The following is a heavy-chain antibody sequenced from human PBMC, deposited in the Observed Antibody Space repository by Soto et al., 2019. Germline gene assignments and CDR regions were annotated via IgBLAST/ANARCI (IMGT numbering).Heavy chain of an antibody. CDR2: ISGSGGST. J-gene: IGHJ4*02. V-gene: IGHV3-23*01. Sequence: GGSLRLSCAASGFTSSSYAMSWVRQAPGKGLEWVSAISGSGGSTYYADSVKGRFTISRDNSKNTLYLQMNSLRAEDTAVYYCAKGIEYSYGYYFDYWGQGTLVTVSS. CDR3: AKGIEYSYGYYFDY. D-gene: IGHD5-18*01. CDR1: GFTSSSYA.